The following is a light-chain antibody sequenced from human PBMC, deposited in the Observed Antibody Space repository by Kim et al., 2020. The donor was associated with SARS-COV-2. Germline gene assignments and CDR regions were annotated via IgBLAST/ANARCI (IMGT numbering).Light chain of an antibody. CDR3: AAWDDSLNGMV. J-gene: IGLJ3*02. CDR1: TSNIGSNS. V-gene: IGLV1-44*01. CDR2: NND. Sequence: QSVLTQPPSASGTPGQRVTVSCSGSTSNIGSNSVNWYQHLPGTAPKLLIYNNDQRPSGVPDRFSGSKSGTSASLALSGLQSEDEADYYCAAWDDSLNGMVFGGGTKLTVL.